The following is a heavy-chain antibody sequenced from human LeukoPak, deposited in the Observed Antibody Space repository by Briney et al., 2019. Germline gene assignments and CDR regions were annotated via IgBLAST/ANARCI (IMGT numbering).Heavy chain of an antibody. CDR2: IYYSGST. CDR1: SVSVNSYY. J-gene: IGHJ6*02. CDR3: ARVPAAPRLYMDV. Sequence: SETLSLTCTVSSVSVNSYYWSWIRQPPGKGLEWIGYIYYSGSTNYNPSLKSRVTISVDTSKNQFSLKLSSVTAADTAVYYCARVPAAPRLYMDVWGQGTTVIVS. V-gene: IGHV4-59*02. D-gene: IGHD2-2*01.